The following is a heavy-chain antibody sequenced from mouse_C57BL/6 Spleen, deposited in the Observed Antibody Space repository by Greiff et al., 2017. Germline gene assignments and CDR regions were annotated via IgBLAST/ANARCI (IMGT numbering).Heavy chain of an antibody. Sequence: EVKLMESGGGLVKPGGSLKLSCAASGFTFSDYGMHWVRQAPEKGLEWVAYISSGSSTIYYADTVKGRFTISRDNAKNTLFLQMTSLRSEDTAMYYCAREGLYYGSTDYWGQGTTLTVSS. CDR1: GFTFSDYG. CDR3: AREGLYYGSTDY. J-gene: IGHJ2*01. V-gene: IGHV5-17*01. D-gene: IGHD1-1*01. CDR2: ISSGSSTI.